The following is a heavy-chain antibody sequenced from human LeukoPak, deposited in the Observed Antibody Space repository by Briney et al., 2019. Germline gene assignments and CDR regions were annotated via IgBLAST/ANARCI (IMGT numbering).Heavy chain of an antibody. D-gene: IGHD2-21*01. CDR2: ISGSGGST. Sequence: GGSLRLSCAASGFTFSSYAMSWVRQAPGKGLDWVSAISGSGGSTYYADSVKGRFTISRDNSKNTLYLQMNSLRAEDTAVYYCAKEMGRHCGGDYDYWGQGTLVTVSS. CDR1: GFTFSSYA. V-gene: IGHV3-23*01. CDR3: AKEMGRHCGGDYDY. J-gene: IGHJ4*02.